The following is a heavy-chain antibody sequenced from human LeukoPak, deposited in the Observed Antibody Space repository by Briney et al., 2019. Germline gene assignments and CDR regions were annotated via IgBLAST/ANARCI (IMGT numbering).Heavy chain of an antibody. CDR3: ARAPDSGSYYGPLDY. CDR1: GGSISSYY. D-gene: IGHD1-26*01. J-gene: IGHJ4*02. Sequence: SETLSPTCTVSGGSISSYYWSWIRQPPGKGLEWIGYIYYSGSTNYNPSLKSRVTISVDTSKNQFSLKLSSVTAADTAVYYCARAPDSGSYYGPLDYWGQGTLVTVSS. CDR2: IYYSGST. V-gene: IGHV4-59*01.